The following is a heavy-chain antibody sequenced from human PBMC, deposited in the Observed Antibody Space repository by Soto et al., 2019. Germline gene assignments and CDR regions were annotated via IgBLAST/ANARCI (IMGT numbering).Heavy chain of an antibody. D-gene: IGHD6-19*01. Sequence: SQTLSLTCAVYGGSFSGYYWSWIRQPPGKGLEWIGEINHSGSTNYNPSLKSRATISVDTSKNQFSLKLSSVTAADTAVYYCARQGSSGYLRPFGQGTLVTVSS. CDR1: GGSFSGYY. CDR2: INHSGST. V-gene: IGHV4-34*01. CDR3: ARQGSSGYLRP. J-gene: IGHJ5*02.